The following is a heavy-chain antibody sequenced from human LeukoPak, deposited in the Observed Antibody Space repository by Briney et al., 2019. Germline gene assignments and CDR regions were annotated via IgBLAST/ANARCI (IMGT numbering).Heavy chain of an antibody. CDR2: ISGTGCST. D-gene: IGHD1-1*01. V-gene: IGHV3-23*01. Sequence: QTGRSLRFSCAAYRFTFGSYAMSWVRQAPGKGLEWVSAISGTGCSTYYADSVKGRFTISRDNSKNTLYLQMNSLRAEDTAVYICAKKAGKYYYYYDMDVWGKGTTVTVSS. J-gene: IGHJ6*03. CDR1: RFTFGSYA. CDR3: AKKAGKYYYYYDMDV.